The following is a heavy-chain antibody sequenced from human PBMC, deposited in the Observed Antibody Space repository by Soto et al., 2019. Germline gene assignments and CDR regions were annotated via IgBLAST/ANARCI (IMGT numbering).Heavy chain of an antibody. Sequence: QVQLVQSGAELKKPGSSVKVSCKVSGGTDGTYSINWVRQAPGQGLEWMGAIIPILSTTNYARRFQGRVTITADESTGTVYLELTSLKFGDTAVYCCASRAMAVTWFDPWGQGTLVTVSS. CDR3: ASRAMAVTWFDP. CDR1: GGTDGTYS. J-gene: IGHJ5*02. V-gene: IGHV1-69*01. CDR2: IIPILSTT. D-gene: IGHD6-19*01.